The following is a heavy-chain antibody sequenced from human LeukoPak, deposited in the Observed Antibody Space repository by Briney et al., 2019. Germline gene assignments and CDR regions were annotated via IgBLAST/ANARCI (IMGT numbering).Heavy chain of an antibody. CDR3: ARVCSGGSCYSAQTGYFDY. D-gene: IGHD2-15*01. CDR2: INPISGGT. V-gene: IGHV1-2*02. CDR1: GYTFTGYY. Sequence: GASVKVSCKASGYTFTGYYMHWVRQAPGQGLEWMGWINPISGGTNYAQKFQGRVTMTRDTSISTAYMELSRLRSDDTAVYYCARVCSGGSCYSAQTGYFDYWGQGTLVTVSS. J-gene: IGHJ4*02.